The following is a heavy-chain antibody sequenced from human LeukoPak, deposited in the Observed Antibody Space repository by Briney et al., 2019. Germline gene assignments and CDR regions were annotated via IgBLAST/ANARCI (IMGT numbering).Heavy chain of an antibody. CDR2: IRYDGSNK. CDR1: GYTFTTYG. J-gene: IGHJ6*04. V-gene: IGHV3-30*02. D-gene: IGHD1-26*01. Sequence: PGGTLRLSCVGSGYTFTTYGMSWVRQAPGKGLEWVAFIRYDGSNKYYADPVKGRFTISRDNSKNTLYLQMNSLRAEDTAVYYCAKDVGMDVWGKGTTVTISS. CDR3: AKDVGMDV.